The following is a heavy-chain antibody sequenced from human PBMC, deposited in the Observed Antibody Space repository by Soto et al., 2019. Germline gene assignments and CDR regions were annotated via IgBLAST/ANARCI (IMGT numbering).Heavy chain of an antibody. CDR3: ARNRTPRGYGHYYYGMDV. D-gene: IGHD5-12*01. J-gene: IGHJ6*02. V-gene: IGHV4-31*03. Sequence: QVQLQESGPGLVKPSQTLSLTCTVSGGSISSGGYYWSWIRQHPGKGLEWIGYIYYSGSTYYNPSLKSRVTISVDTSKNQFSLKLSSVTAADTAVYYCARNRTPRGYGHYYYGMDVWGQGTTVTVSS. CDR1: GGSISSGGYY. CDR2: IYYSGST.